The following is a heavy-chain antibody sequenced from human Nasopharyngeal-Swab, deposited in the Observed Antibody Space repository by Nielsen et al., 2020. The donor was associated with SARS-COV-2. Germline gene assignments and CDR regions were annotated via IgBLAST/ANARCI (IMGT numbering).Heavy chain of an antibody. D-gene: IGHD3-3*01. CDR3: ARDYDFWSGYYTGGAFDI. Sequence: WIRQPPGKGLEWIGEIYHSGSTNYNPSLKSRVTISVDKSKNQFSLKLSSVTAADTAVYYCARDYDFWSGYYTGGAFDIWGQGTMVTVSS. CDR2: IYHSGST. V-gene: IGHV4-4*02. J-gene: IGHJ3*02.